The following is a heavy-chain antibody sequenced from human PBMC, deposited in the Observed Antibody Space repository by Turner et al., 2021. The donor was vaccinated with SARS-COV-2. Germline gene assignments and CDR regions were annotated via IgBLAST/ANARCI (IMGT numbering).Heavy chain of an antibody. CDR1: GGTFSSYA. CDR2: IIPILGIA. Sequence: QVQLVQSGAEVRKPGSSVKVSCKASGGTFSSYAISWVRQAPGQGLEWMGGIIPILGIAHYAQKFQGRVTITADKSRSSAYMELSSLRSEDTAVYYCARDGKWEPLDYWGQGTLVTVSS. V-gene: IGHV1-69*10. CDR3: ARDGKWEPLDY. J-gene: IGHJ4*02. D-gene: IGHD1-26*01.